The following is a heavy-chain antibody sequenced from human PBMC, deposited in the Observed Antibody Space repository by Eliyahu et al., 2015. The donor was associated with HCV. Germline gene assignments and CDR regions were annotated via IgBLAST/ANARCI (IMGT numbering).Heavy chain of an antibody. CDR3: ARGRHIVVVPAARGWFDP. V-gene: IGHV4-39*01. CDR1: GGSISSSSYY. J-gene: IGHJ5*02. Sequence: QLQLQESGPGLVKPSETLSLTCTVSGGSISSSSYYWGWIRQPPGKGLEWIGSIYYSGSTYYNPSLKSRVTISVDTSKNQFSLKLSSVTAADTAVYYCARGRHIVVVPAARGWFDPWGQGTLVTVSS. CDR2: IYYSGST. D-gene: IGHD2-2*01.